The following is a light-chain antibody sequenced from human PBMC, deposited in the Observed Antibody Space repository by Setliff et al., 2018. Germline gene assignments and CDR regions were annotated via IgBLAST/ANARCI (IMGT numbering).Light chain of an antibody. CDR1: SSDVGGYNY. J-gene: IGLJ1*01. V-gene: IGLV2-23*02. CDR3: CSYAGSSPYV. Sequence: SVLTQPASVSGSPGQSITISCTGTSSDVGGYNYVSWYQQHPGKAPKLMIYDVSKRPSGVSNRFSGSKSGNTASLTISGLQAEDEADYYCCSYAGSSPYVFGTGTKGTVL. CDR2: DVS.